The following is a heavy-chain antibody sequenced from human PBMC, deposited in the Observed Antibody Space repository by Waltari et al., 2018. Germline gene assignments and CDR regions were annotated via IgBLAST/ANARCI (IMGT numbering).Heavy chain of an antibody. CDR3: ARGGGGDWEWFDP. CDR2: IYYTGST. J-gene: IGHJ5*02. D-gene: IGHD2-21*02. Sequence: QVQLQESGPSLLKPSETLSLICTVSAGSLRGFYWSWVRQPPGKGLDWIGYIYYTGSTNFNPSLKSRVTMSVDTSKNQFSLKLSSVTAADTAFYYCARGGGGDWEWFDPWGQGTLVTVSS. V-gene: IGHV4-59*01. CDR1: AGSLRGFY.